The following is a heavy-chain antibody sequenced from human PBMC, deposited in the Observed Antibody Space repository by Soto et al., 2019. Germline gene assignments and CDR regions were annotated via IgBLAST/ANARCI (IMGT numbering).Heavy chain of an antibody. CDR2: VIPIFGTA. J-gene: IGHJ6*02. CDR3: ARDPYSSTRGYYYYYGMDV. V-gene: IGHV1-69*06. CDR1: GGTFSSYA. Sequence: QVQLVQSGAEVKKPGSSVKVSCKASGGTFSSYAISWVRQAPGQGLEWMGGVIPIFGTANYAQKFQGRVTTPADKSTSTAYMELSSLRSEDTAVYYCARDPYSSTRGYYYYYGMDVWGQGTTVTVSS. D-gene: IGHD6-13*01.